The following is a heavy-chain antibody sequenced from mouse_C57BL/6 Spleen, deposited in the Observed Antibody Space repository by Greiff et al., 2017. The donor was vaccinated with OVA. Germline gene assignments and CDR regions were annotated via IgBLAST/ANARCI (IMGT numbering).Heavy chain of an antibody. J-gene: IGHJ3*01. CDR3: AREDYDRFAY. CDR1: GYTFTDYY. V-gene: IGHV1-26*01. CDR2: INPNNGGT. Sequence: EVQLQQSGPELVKPGASVKISCKASGYTFTDYYMNWVKQSHGKSLEWIGDINPNNGGTSYNQKFKGKATLTVDKSSSTAYMELRSLTSEDSAVYYCAREDYDRFAYWGQGTLVTVSA. D-gene: IGHD2-4*01.